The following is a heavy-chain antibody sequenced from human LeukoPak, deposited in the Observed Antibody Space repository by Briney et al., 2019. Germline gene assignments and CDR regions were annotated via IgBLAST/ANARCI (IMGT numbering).Heavy chain of an antibody. D-gene: IGHD3-22*01. J-gene: IGHJ4*02. CDR2: IYKDGRT. V-gene: IGHV3-53*01. Sequence: GGSLRLSCAASGFIVSSNYMTWVRQAPGKGLEWVSVIYKDGRTFYADSVKGRFTISRDNSKNTLYLQMNSLRAEDTAVYYCARSLTYYHENSDSIWGQGTLVTVSS. CDR3: ARSLTYYHENSDSI. CDR1: GFIVSSNY.